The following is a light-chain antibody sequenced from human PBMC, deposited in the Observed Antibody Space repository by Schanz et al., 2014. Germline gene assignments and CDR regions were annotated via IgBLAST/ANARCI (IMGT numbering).Light chain of an antibody. Sequence: QSALTQPASVSGSPGQSITISCTGTSNDLGGYKYVSWYQQHPGRAPKLMIFDVTSRPSGVSNRFSSSLSGNTASLTISGLQAVDEADYYCSSYTSSSTYVLFGGGTKLTVL. CDR1: SNDLGGYKY. CDR2: DVT. CDR3: SSYTSSSTYVL. V-gene: IGLV2-14*03. J-gene: IGLJ3*02.